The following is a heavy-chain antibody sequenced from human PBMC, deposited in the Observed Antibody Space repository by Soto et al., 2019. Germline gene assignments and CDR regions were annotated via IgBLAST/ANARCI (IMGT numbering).Heavy chain of an antibody. J-gene: IGHJ6*02. V-gene: IGHV3-23*01. CDR1: GFTFNKYA. CDR3: AKSRGSKNQCPYYFGMDV. Sequence: GGSLILSCAASGFTFNKYAMTWVRQAPGRGLEWVSTISDSGGSTWYADSVKGRFTISRSNSRNTLFLQMNGLRAEDAALYYCAKSRGSKNQCPYYFGMDVWGQGTTVTVSS. D-gene: IGHD2-2*01. CDR2: ISDSGGST.